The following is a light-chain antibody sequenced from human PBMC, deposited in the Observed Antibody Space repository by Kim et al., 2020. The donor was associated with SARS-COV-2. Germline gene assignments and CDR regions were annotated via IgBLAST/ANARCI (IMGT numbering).Light chain of an antibody. CDR1: RYNIGKNY. Sequence: QSVLTQPPSVYAASGQKVIISCSGNRYNIGKNYVSWYQQMPGAAPKLLIFDNDKRPSGIPDRFSGSKSGTSATLGITGLRPGDEADYYCATWDDTFRGGIFGGGTKVTVL. CDR2: DND. V-gene: IGLV1-51*01. J-gene: IGLJ2*01. CDR3: ATWDDTFRGGI.